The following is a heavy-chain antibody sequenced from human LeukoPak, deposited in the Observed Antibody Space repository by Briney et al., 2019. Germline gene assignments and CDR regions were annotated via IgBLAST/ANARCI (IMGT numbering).Heavy chain of an antibody. V-gene: IGHV3-11*01. CDR2: ISSSGSTI. CDR1: GFTFSDYY. D-gene: IGHD3-10*01. Sequence: GGTLRLSCAASGFTFSDYYMSWIRQAPGKGLEWVSYISSSGSTIYYADSVKGRFTISRDNAKNSLYLQMNSLRAEDTAVYYCARVGGSGSYYKGSFYFDYWGQGTLVTVSS. J-gene: IGHJ4*02. CDR3: ARVGGSGSYYKGSFYFDY.